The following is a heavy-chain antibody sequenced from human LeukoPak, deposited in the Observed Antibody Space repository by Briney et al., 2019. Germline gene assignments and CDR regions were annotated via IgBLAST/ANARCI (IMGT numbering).Heavy chain of an antibody. Sequence: SETLSLTCTVSGGSISSGDYYWSWIRQPPGKGLEWIGYIYYSGSTYYNPSLKSRVTISVDTSKNQFSLKLSSVTAADTAVYYCARFVVAATPMHNFDYWGQGTLVTVSS. D-gene: IGHD2-15*01. CDR3: ARFVVAATPMHNFDY. V-gene: IGHV4-30-4*08. CDR2: IYYSGST. J-gene: IGHJ4*02. CDR1: GGSISSGDYY.